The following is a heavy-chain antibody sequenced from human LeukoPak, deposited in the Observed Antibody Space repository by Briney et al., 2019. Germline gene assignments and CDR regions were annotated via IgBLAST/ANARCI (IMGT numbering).Heavy chain of an antibody. CDR3: ARSSSSWYGDYFDY. Sequence: PSETLSLTCTVSGGSISSSSYYWGWIRQPPGKGLEWIGSIYYSGSNYYNPSLKSRVTISVDTSKNQFSLKLSSVTAADTAVYYCARSSSSWYGDYFDYWGQGTLVTVSS. CDR2: IYYSGSN. CDR1: GGSISSSSYY. D-gene: IGHD6-13*01. V-gene: IGHV4-39*01. J-gene: IGHJ4*02.